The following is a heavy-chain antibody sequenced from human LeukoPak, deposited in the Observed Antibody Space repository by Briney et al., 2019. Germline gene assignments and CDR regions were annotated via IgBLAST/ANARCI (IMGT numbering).Heavy chain of an antibody. Sequence: PSETLSLTCAVYGGSFSGYYWSWIRQPPGKGLEWIGSIYYSGSTYYNPSLKSRVTISVDTSKNQFSLKLSSVTAADTAVYYCATGPPGANLWFGEPYFDYWGQGTLVTVSS. V-gene: IGHV4-34*01. CDR3: ATGPPGANLWFGEPYFDY. CDR2: IYYSGST. D-gene: IGHD3-10*01. CDR1: GGSFSGYY. J-gene: IGHJ4*02.